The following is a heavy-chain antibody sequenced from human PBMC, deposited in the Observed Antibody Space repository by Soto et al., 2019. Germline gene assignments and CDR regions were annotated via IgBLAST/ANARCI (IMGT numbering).Heavy chain of an antibody. J-gene: IGHJ4*02. Sequence: EVQLLESGGGLVQPGGSLRLSCAASGFTFSSYAMSWVRQAPGKGLEWVSAISGSGGSTYYADSVKGRFTISRDNSKNTLYLQMNSLRAEDTAVYYCANPYDILTGFGPNYFDYWGQGTLVTVSS. CDR1: GFTFSSYA. CDR3: ANPYDILTGFGPNYFDY. D-gene: IGHD3-9*01. CDR2: ISGSGGST. V-gene: IGHV3-23*01.